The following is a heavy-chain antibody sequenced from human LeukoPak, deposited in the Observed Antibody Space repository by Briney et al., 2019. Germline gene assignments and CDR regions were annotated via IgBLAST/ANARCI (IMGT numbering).Heavy chain of an antibody. J-gene: IGHJ4*02. CDR2: ISYDGSNK. Sequence: PGGSLRLSCAASGFTFSSYGMHRVRQAPGKGLEWVAVISYDGSNKYYADSVKGRFTISRDNSKNTLHLQMNSLRAEDTAVYCCAKALSSGFDYWGQGNLVTDSS. CDR1: GFTFSSYG. V-gene: IGHV3-30*18. D-gene: IGHD6-19*01. CDR3: AKALSSGFDY.